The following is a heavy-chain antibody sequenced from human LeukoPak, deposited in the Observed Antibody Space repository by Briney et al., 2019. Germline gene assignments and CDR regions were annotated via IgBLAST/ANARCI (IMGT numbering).Heavy chain of an antibody. J-gene: IGHJ6*02. CDR2: VNRDGSET. CDR3: ARNNGMDV. V-gene: IGHV3-7*03. Sequence: GSLRLSCAASGFTLSNHWMTWVRQVPGRGPEWVANVNRDGSETYYLDSVKGRFTISKDNAKNSLYLQMNSLRAEDTALYHCARNNGMDVWGQGTTVIVSS. CDR1: GFTLSNHW.